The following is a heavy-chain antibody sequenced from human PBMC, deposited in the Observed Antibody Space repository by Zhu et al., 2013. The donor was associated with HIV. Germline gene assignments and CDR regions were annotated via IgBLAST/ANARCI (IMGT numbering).Heavy chain of an antibody. CDR2: ISYDGSNK. Sequence: VQLVESGGGVVQPGRSLRLSCAASGFTFSSYGMHWVRQAPGKGLEWVAVISYDGSNKYYADSVKGRFTISRDNSKNTLYLQMNSLRAEDTAVYYCAKAANDRIASYAFDIWGQGTMVTVSS. CDR3: AKAANDRIASYAFDI. D-gene: IGHD3-22*01. V-gene: IGHV3-30*18. CDR1: GFTFSSYG. J-gene: IGHJ3*02.